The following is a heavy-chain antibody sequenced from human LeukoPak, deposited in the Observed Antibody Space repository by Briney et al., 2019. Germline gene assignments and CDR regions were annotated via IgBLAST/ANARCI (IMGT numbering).Heavy chain of an antibody. CDR2: INPSGGST. CDR3: ARRGRSSNYFHY. Sequence: GASVKVSCKASGYTFTGYYFHWVRQAPGQGLEWMGIINPSGGSTSYAQKFQGRVTMTRDMSTSTVYMELSSLKASDTATYYCARRGRSSNYFHYWGQGTLVTVSS. CDR1: GYTFTGYY. V-gene: IGHV1-46*01. D-gene: IGHD6-6*01. J-gene: IGHJ4*02.